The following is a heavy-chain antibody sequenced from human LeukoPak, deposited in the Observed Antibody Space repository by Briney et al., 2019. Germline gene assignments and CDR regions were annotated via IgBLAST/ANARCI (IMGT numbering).Heavy chain of an antibody. D-gene: IGHD6-19*01. V-gene: IGHV4-34*01. J-gene: IGHJ5*02. Sequence: SETPSLTCAVYGGSFSGYYWSWIRQPPGKGLEWIGEINHSGSTNYNPSLKSRVTISVDTSKNQFSLKLSSVTAADTAVYYCARVNKQWLVHVRWFDPWGQGTLVTVSS. CDR3: ARVNKQWLVHVRWFDP. CDR2: INHSGST. CDR1: GGSFSGYY.